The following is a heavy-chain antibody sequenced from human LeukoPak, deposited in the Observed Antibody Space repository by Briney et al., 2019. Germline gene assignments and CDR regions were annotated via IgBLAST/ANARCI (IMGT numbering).Heavy chain of an antibody. V-gene: IGHV5-51*01. J-gene: IGHJ3*02. CDR3: ARRATGYSSGWYNAFDI. Sequence: GESLKIPCKGSGYSFTSYWIGWVRQMPGKGLEWMGIIYPGDSDTRYRPSFQGQITISADKSISTGYLQWSSLKASDTAMYYCARRATGYSSGWYNAFDIWGQGTMVTVSS. CDR2: IYPGDSDT. D-gene: IGHD6-19*01. CDR1: GYSFTSYW.